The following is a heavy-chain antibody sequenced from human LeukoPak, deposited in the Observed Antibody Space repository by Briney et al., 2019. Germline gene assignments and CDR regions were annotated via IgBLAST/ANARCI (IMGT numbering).Heavy chain of an antibody. CDR2: ITSGSTTI. CDR1: GFTFSSYW. D-gene: IGHD3-16*01. CDR3: ARDVGDGEYFFDF. J-gene: IGHJ4*02. Sequence: GGSLRLSCVASGFTFSSYWMHWVRQAPGKGLEWISSITSGSTTIYYGDSVRGRFTVSRDNAENSLYLQMNNMRVSDTAVYFCARDVGDGEYFFDFWGQGTLVSVSS. V-gene: IGHV3-48*04.